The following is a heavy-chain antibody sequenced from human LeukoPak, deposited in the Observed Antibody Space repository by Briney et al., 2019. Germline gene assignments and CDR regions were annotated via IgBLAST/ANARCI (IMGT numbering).Heavy chain of an antibody. J-gene: IGHJ4*02. CDR3: ATTWRGPIAAAFSADY. CDR2: IYTSGST. D-gene: IGHD6-13*01. CDR1: GGTISSGSYY. V-gene: IGHV4-61*02. Sequence: SETLSLTCTVSGGTISSGSYYWSWIRQPAGKGLEWVGRIYTSGSTNYNPSLKSRVTISVDTSKNQFSLKLSSVTAADTAVYYCATTWRGPIAAAFSADYWGQGTLVTVSS.